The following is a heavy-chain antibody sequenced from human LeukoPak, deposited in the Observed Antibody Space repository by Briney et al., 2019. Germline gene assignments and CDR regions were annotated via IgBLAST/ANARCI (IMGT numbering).Heavy chain of an antibody. V-gene: IGHV1-8*02. CDR3: AGGGHYYDSSGDFLADVQY. CDR2: MNPNSGDT. D-gene: IGHD3-22*01. Sequence: GASVKVSCKASGGTFSSYAISWVRQAPGQGLEWMGWMNPNSGDTVYAQKFQGRVTMTRDTSISTAYMELSSLRSEDTAVYYCAGGGHYYDSSGDFLADVQYWGQGTLVTISS. CDR1: GGTFSSYA. J-gene: IGHJ4*02.